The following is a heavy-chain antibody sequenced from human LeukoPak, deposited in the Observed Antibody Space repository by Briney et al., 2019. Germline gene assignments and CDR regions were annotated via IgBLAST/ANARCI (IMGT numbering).Heavy chain of an antibody. Sequence: GGSLRLSCAASGFIFSDHHMDWVREAPGKGLEWIGRSRNRARGSTTEYAASVKGRFTISRDDSKNSLSLHMNSLNTEDTAVYYCARDLSGGDYTAFDVWGRGTMVTVSS. D-gene: IGHD2-21*02. CDR2: SRNRARGSTT. V-gene: IGHV3-72*01. CDR1: GFIFSDHH. CDR3: ARDLSGGDYTAFDV. J-gene: IGHJ3*01.